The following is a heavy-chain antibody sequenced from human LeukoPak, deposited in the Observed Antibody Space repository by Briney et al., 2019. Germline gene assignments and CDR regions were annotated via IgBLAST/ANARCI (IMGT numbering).Heavy chain of an antibody. D-gene: IGHD6-13*01. CDR2: ISWDGGST. CDR3: AKEGRFSSSWTEGWFDP. CDR1: GFTFDDYT. J-gene: IGHJ5*02. Sequence: GGSLRLSCAASGFTFDDYTMHWVRQAPGKGPEWVSLISWDGGSTYYADSVKGRFTISRDNSKNSLYLQMNSLRTEDTALYYCAKEGRFSSSWTEGWFDPWGQGTLVTVSS. V-gene: IGHV3-43*01.